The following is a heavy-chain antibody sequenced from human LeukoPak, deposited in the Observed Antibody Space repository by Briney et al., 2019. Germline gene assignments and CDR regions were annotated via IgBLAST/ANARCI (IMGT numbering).Heavy chain of an antibody. CDR2: ISYDGSNK. CDR1: GFIFSSAW. J-gene: IGHJ4*02. D-gene: IGHD2-8*01. CDR3: ARGRSPLVLMVYAIDY. Sequence: GGSLRPSCAASGFIFSSAWMSWVRQAPGKGLEWVAVISYDGSNKYYADSVKGRFTISRDNYKNKLYLKMNSLRAEDTAVYYCARGRSPLVLMVYAIDYWGQGTLVTVSS. V-gene: IGHV3-30-3*01.